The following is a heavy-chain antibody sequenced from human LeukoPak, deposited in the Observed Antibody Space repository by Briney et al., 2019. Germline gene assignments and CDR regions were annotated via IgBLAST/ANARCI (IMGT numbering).Heavy chain of an antibody. D-gene: IGHD3-10*01. CDR2: IYYTGST. V-gene: IGHV4-59*12. CDR1: GGSIRSYY. Sequence: SETLSLTCTVSGGSIRSYYWSWIRQPPGKGLEWIGYIYYTGSTNYNPSLRSRVTVSVDTSKNQFSLKLSSVTAADTAVYYCAREGLNMVRGVIPKEAWGWFDPWGQGTLVTVSS. CDR3: AREGLNMVRGVIPKEAWGWFDP. J-gene: IGHJ5*02.